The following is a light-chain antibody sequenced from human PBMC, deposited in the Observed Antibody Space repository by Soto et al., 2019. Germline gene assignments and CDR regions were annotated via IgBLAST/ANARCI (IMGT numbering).Light chain of an antibody. CDR2: GAS. CDR3: QQYGSSPYT. CDR1: QSVSSSY. J-gene: IGKJ2*01. Sequence: EIVLTQSPGTLSLSPGERATLSCRASQSVSSSYSAWYQQKPGQAPRLLIYGASSRATGIPDRFSGSGSGTDFTLTITRLEPEDFAMYYCQQYGSSPYTFGQGTKLEIK. V-gene: IGKV3-20*01.